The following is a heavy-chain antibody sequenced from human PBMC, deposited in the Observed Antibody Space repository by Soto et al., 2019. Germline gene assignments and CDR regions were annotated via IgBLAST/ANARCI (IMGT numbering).Heavy chain of an antibody. Sequence: PSETPSPSCAVSSCSISSSNWWSCVRRPQGKGLEWIGEIYHSGSTNYNPSHKSRVTITVDKSKNQFSLKLSSVTAADTAVYYCARVRYDYVDYWGQGTLVTVSS. V-gene: IGHV4-4*02. CDR2: IYHSGST. CDR3: ARVRYDYVDY. D-gene: IGHD2-15*01. J-gene: IGHJ4*02. CDR1: SCSISSSNW.